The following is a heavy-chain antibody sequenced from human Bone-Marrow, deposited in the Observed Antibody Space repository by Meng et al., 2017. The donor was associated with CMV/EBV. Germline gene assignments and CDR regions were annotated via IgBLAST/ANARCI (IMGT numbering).Heavy chain of an antibody. J-gene: IGHJ6*02. Sequence: SVKVSCKASGYTFTSYAMHWVRQAPGQRLEWMGGIIPIFGTANYAQKFQGRATITTDESTSTAYMELSSLRSEDTAVYYCARGGVWSGYSPYYYGMDVWGQGTTVTVSS. CDR2: IIPIFGTA. CDR1: GYTFTSYA. V-gene: IGHV1-69*05. D-gene: IGHD3-3*01. CDR3: ARGGVWSGYSPYYYGMDV.